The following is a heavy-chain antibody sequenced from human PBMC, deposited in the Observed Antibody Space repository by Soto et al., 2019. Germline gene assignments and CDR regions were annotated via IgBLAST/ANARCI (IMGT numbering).Heavy chain of an antibody. D-gene: IGHD6-19*01. Sequence: EVQLVESGGGLVQPGGSLRLSCAASGFTFSTYSMIWVRQAPGKGLEWLSYISSSSDTIYYADSVKGRFTVSRDNAKNSLYLQMNSLRDEDTAVYYCARTGQFDSGWYFSIYWGQGTLVTVSS. CDR3: ARTGQFDSGWYFSIY. J-gene: IGHJ4*02. CDR2: ISSSSDTI. V-gene: IGHV3-48*02. CDR1: GFTFSTYS.